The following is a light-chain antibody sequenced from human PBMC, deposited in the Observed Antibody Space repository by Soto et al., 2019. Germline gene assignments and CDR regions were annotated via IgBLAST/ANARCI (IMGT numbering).Light chain of an antibody. Sequence: DIQMTQSPSTLSASVGDRVTITCRASQSLNSWLAWYQHKPGKAPKLLIHKASILASGVPSRFSGSDSGAEFTLTISSLQPHDFATYYCQHYIGYSGMFGQGTKVDLK. CDR2: KAS. CDR1: QSLNSW. V-gene: IGKV1-5*03. CDR3: QHYIGYSGM. J-gene: IGKJ1*01.